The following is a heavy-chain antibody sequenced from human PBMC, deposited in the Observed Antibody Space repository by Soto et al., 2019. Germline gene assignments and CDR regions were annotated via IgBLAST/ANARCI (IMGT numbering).Heavy chain of an antibody. CDR3: AKDLQSYGDYDYYCYGMDV. CDR1: GFTFSTYG. CDR2: ISYDRTNK. Sequence: QVQLVESGGGEVQPGRSLTISCAASGFTFSTYGMHWVRQTPGKGLEWVAVISYDRTNKFYSDSVKGRFTISRDNFKYTLTLQKNSLRADDTAVYSCAKDLQSYGDYDYYCYGMDVWGLGNRVAVSS. V-gene: IGHV3-30*18. D-gene: IGHD4-17*01. J-gene: IGHJ6*02.